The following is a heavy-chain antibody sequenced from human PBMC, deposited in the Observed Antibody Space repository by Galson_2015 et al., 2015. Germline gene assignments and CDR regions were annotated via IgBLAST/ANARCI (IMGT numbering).Heavy chain of an antibody. CDR3: ARAADSAPYNWIDP. CDR2: IIPILGIA. Sequence: SVKVSCKASGGTFSSYTISWVRQAPGQGLEWMGRIIPILGIANYAQKFQGRVTITADKSTSTAYMELSSLRSEDTAVYYCARAADSAPYNWIDPWGQGTLVTVSS. J-gene: IGHJ5*02. CDR1: GGTFSSYT. D-gene: IGHD6-25*01. V-gene: IGHV1-69*02.